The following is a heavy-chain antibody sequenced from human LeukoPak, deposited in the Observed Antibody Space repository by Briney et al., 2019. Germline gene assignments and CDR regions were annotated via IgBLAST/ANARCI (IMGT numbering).Heavy chain of an antibody. CDR2: ISTSSTYI. V-gene: IGHV3-21*01. D-gene: IGHD1-14*01. CDR1: GFTFSTYS. J-gene: IGHJ6*02. CDR3: ARHEPVITLSSYYYGMDV. Sequence: PGGSLRLSCAASGFTFSTYSMNWVRQAPGKGLEWVSSISTSSTYIYYADSVKGRFTISRDNAKNSLYLRMNSLRAEDTAVYYCARHEPVITLSSYYYGMDVWGPGTTVTVSS.